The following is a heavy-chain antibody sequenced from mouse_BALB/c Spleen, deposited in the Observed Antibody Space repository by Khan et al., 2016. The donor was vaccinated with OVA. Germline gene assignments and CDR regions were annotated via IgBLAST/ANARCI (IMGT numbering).Heavy chain of an antibody. D-gene: IGHD2-2*01. CDR2: INPSNGGT. CDR3: TRSGYGSFAY. CDR1: GYTFTSYY. V-gene: IGHV1S81*02. Sequence: QVQLQQSGAELVTPGASVRLSCKASGYTFTSYYLYWVKQRPGQGLEWIGDINPSNGGTNFNEKFKTKATLTVDKSSSTAYMQLNSLTSEDSAVYYCTRSGYGSFAYWGQGTLVTVSA. J-gene: IGHJ3*01.